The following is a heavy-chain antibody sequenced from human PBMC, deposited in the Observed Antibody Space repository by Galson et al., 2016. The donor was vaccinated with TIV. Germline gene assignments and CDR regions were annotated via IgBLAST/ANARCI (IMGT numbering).Heavy chain of an antibody. CDR1: GYIFINYY. D-gene: IGHD7-27*01. V-gene: IGHV1-2*02. CDR2: FNPDSGAT. J-gene: IGHJ4*02. CDR3: ARVNWARAFDY. Sequence: SVKVSCKASGYIFINYYIHWVRQAPGKGLEWLGWFNPDSGATQYAQKFQGRVTMTRDTSISTAYMELRRLISDDTAVYYCARVNWARAFDYWGQGTQVTVSS.